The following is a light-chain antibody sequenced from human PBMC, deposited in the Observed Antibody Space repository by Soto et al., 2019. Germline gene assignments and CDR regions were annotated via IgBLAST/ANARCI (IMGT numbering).Light chain of an antibody. CDR2: EVS. V-gene: IGLV2-14*01. CDR3: FSFTAAHTHI. CDR1: NSDVGGYNY. J-gene: IGLJ1*01. Sequence: VLTQPASVSGSPGQSITISCTGTNSDVGGYNYVSWYQQHPGKAPKLMIYEVSKRPSGVSNRFSGSKSGNTASLTISGLQADDEAEYYCFSFTAAHTHIFGTGTKVTVL.